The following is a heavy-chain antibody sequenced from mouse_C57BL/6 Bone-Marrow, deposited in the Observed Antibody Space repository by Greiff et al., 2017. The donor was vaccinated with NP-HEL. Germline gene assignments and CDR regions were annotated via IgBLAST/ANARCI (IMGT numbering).Heavy chain of an antibody. CDR2: IHPNSGST. D-gene: IGHD1-1*01. CDR1: GYTFTSYW. Sequence: VKLQQPGAELVKPGASVKLSCKASGYTFTSYWMHWVKQRPGQGLEWIGMIHPNSGSTNYNEKFKSKATLTVDKSSSTAYMQLSSLTSEDSAVYYCARSHYGSSYVCAYWGQGTLVTVSA. V-gene: IGHV1-64*01. J-gene: IGHJ3*01. CDR3: ARSHYGSSYVCAY.